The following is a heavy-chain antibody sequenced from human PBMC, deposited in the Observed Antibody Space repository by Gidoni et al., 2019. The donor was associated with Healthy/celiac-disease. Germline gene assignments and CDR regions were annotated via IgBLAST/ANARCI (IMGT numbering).Heavy chain of an antibody. Sequence: QVQLVESGGGVVQPGRSLRLSCAASGFTFSCYAMHWVRQAPGKGLEWVAVISYDGSNKYYADSVKGRFTISRDNSKNTLYLQMNSLRAEDTAVYYCARGGRLQYQLLYAFDIWGQGTMVTVSS. D-gene: IGHD2-2*01. CDR3: ARGGRLQYQLLYAFDI. CDR2: ISYDGSNK. CDR1: GFTFSCYA. J-gene: IGHJ3*02. V-gene: IGHV3-30-3*01.